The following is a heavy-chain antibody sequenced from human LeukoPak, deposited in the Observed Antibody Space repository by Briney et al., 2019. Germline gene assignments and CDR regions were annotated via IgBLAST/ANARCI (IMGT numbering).Heavy chain of an antibody. J-gene: IGHJ4*02. V-gene: IGHV1-8*01. Sequence: ASVKVSCKASGYTFTSYDINWVRQATGQGPEWMGWMSPNSGNTGYGVKFQGRVTMTRNTSISTAYMELSSLRSEGTAVYYCSRGLWELSDWGQGTLVTVSS. CDR3: SRGLWELSD. D-gene: IGHD1-26*01. CDR1: GYTFTSYD. CDR2: MSPNSGNT.